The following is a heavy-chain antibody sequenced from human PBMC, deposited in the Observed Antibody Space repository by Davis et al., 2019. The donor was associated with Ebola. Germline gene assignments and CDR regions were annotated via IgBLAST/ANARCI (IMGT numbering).Heavy chain of an antibody. D-gene: IGHD2-15*01. Sequence: GESLKISCAASGFTVSSNYMSWVRQAPGKGLEWVSVIYSGGSTYYADSVKGQFTISRHNSKNTLYLQMNSLRAEDTAVYYCARGDSWWFDPWGQGTLVTVSS. CDR1: GFTVSSNY. CDR2: IYSGGST. J-gene: IGHJ5*02. CDR3: ARGDSWWFDP. V-gene: IGHV3-53*04.